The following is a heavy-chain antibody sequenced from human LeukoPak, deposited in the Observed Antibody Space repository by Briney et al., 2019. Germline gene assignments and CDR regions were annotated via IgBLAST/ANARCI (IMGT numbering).Heavy chain of an antibody. CDR3: ANGYYDILTGYSGFDY. CDR1: GFSFSSYA. D-gene: IGHD3-9*01. J-gene: IGHJ4*02. V-gene: IGHV3-23*01. Sequence: GGSLRLSCAASGFSFSSYAMSWARQAPGKGLEWVSAITGSGGSTYYADSVKGRFTISRDNSKSTLYLQMNSLGAEDTAVYYCANGYYDILTGYSGFDYWGQGTLVTVSS. CDR2: ITGSGGST.